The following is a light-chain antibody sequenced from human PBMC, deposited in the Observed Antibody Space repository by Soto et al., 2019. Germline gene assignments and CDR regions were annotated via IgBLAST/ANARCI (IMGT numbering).Light chain of an antibody. CDR2: DAS. V-gene: IGKV1-5*01. Sequence: DIQMTQSPSTLSASVGDRVTITCRAGQSISSWLAWYQQKPGKAPKLLIYDASSLESGVPSRFSGSGSGTEFTLTISSLQPDDFATYYCQQYNSYSGWTFGQGTKVDIK. J-gene: IGKJ1*01. CDR3: QQYNSYSGWT. CDR1: QSISSW.